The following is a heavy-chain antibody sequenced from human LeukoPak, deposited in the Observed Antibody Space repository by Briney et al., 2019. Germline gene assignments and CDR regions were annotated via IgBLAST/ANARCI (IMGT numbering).Heavy chain of an antibody. J-gene: IGHJ4*02. V-gene: IGHV3-30*04. CDR2: ISYDGSNK. CDR1: GFTFSSYA. Sequence: GGSLRLSCAASGFTFSSYAMHWVRQAPGKGLEWVAVISYDGSNKYYADSVKGRFTISRDNSKNTLYLQMNSLRAEDTAVYYCARDSSYYDFWSGYYSYYFDYWGQGTLVTVSS. CDR3: ARDSSYYDFWSGYYSYYFDY. D-gene: IGHD3-3*01.